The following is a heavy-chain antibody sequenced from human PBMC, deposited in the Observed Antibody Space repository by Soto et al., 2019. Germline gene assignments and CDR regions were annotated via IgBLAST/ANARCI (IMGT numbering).Heavy chain of an antibody. D-gene: IGHD6-13*01. CDR1: GFTFSDFT. CDR3: ARGSRRTFEY. Sequence: EVQLVESGGGLVKPGGSLSLSCAASGFTFSDFTMNWVRQAAGKGLQWVSSISSGGSFISYADSVRGRFTISRDNAKNSLYLQVDSLRAEDTAVFFCARGSRRTFEYWGQGTLVTVSS. J-gene: IGHJ4*02. V-gene: IGHV3-21*01. CDR2: ISSGGSFI.